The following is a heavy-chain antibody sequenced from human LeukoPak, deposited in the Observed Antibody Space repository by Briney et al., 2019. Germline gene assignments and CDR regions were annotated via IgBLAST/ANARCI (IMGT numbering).Heavy chain of an antibody. D-gene: IGHD6-6*01. Sequence: SETLSLTCTVSGGSISSGSYYWRWIRQPAGKGVEWIERIYTSGSTNYNPSLKSRVTISVDTSKTQFSLKLSSVTAADTAVYYCARGTAARPQYYFDYWGQGTLVTVSS. CDR3: ARGTAARPQYYFDY. V-gene: IGHV4-61*02. J-gene: IGHJ4*02. CDR2: IYTSGST. CDR1: GGSISSGSYY.